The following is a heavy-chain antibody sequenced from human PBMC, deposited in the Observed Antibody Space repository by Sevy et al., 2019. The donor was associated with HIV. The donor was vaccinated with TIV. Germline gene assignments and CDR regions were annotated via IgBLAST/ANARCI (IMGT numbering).Heavy chain of an antibody. J-gene: IGHJ3*02. CDR1: GFTFSSYS. V-gene: IGHV3-21*01. CDR3: ARLYCSSTSCYTTGHAFDI. CDR2: ISSSSSYI. D-gene: IGHD2-2*02. Sequence: GGSLRLSCAASGFTFSSYSMNWVRQAPGKGLEWVSSISSSSSYIYYADSVKGRFTISRDNAKNSLYLQMNSLRAEDTAVNYCARLYCSSTSCYTTGHAFDIWGQGTMVTVSS.